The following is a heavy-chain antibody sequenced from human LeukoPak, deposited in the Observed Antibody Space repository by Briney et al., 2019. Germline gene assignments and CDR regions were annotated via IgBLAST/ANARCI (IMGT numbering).Heavy chain of an antibody. CDR2: INWNGGST. V-gene: IGHV3-20*04. CDR3: ARDGGEGYDYGDYGEGYFDY. CDR1: GFSFDDYG. J-gene: IGHJ4*02. Sequence: GGSLRLSCAASGFSFDDYGMSWVRQTPGKGLEWVSGINWNGGSTGYADSVKGRFTISRDNAKNSLYLQMNSLRAEDTALYYCARDGGEGYDYGDYGEGYFDYWGQGTLVTVSS. D-gene: IGHD4-17*01.